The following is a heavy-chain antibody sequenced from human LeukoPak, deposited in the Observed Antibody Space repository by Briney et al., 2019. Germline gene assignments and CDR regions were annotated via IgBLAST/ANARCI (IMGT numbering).Heavy chain of an antibody. CDR2: ISAYNGNT. D-gene: IGHD1-26*01. CDR1: GYTFTSYG. J-gene: IGHJ5*02. Sequence: ASVKVSCKASGYTFTSYGISWVRQAPGQGLEWMGWISAYNGNTNYAQKLQGRVTMTTDTSTSTAYMELRSLRSDDTAVYYCARVGVFSGSYNNWFDPWGQGTLVTVSS. CDR3: ARVGVFSGSYNNWFDP. V-gene: IGHV1-18*01.